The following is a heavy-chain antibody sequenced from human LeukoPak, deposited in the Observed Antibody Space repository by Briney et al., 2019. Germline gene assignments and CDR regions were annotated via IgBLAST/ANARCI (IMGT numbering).Heavy chain of an antibody. CDR3: ARAPGYRKYFQH. CDR2: INHSGST. J-gene: IGHJ1*01. CDR1: GGSFSGYY. V-gene: IGHV4-34*01. D-gene: IGHD3-16*02. Sequence: KPSETLSLTCAVYGGSFSGYYWSWIRQPPGKGLEWIGEINHSGSTNYNPSLKSRVTISVDTSKNQFSLKLSSVTAADTAVYYCARAPGYRKYFQHWGQGTLVTVSS.